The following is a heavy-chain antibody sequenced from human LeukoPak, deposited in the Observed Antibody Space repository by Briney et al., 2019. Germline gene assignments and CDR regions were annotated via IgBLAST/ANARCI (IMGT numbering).Heavy chain of an antibody. CDR2: IYYSGTT. D-gene: IGHD3-16*01. V-gene: IGHV4-39*07. J-gene: IGHJ6*03. Sequence: PSETLSLTCTVSNGSITSGSYYWGWIRQPPGKGLEWIGSIYYSGTTYYNVSLKSRVTVSVDTSENQFSLRLSSVTAADTAVYYCVRLCSPPGDHYYYYMDVWGKGTTVTVSS. CDR3: VRLCSPPGDHYYYYMDV. CDR1: NGSITSGSYY.